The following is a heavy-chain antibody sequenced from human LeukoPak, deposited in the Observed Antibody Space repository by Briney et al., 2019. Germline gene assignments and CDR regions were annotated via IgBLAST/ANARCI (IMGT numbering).Heavy chain of an antibody. V-gene: IGHV3-11*05. D-gene: IGHD6-13*01. J-gene: IGHJ4*02. CDR3: ARGGGYYFDY. Sequence: GGPLRLSCAASEFTFSDYYMNWIRQAPGKGLEWLSYISGSNTHTNYADSVKGLFTISRDNAKKSLYLQMNSLRAEDSAVYYCARGGGYYFDYWGQGTLVTVSS. CDR1: EFTFSDYY. CDR2: ISGSNTHT.